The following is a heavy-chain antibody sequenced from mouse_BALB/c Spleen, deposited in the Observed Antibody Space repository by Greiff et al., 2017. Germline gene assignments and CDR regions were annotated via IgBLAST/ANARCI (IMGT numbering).Heavy chain of an antibody. CDR1: GFNIKDYY. CDR3: ARGGYRYDVGASFAY. J-gene: IGHJ3*01. CDR2: IDPENGNT. D-gene: IGHD2-14*01. Sequence: EVKLVESGAELVRPGALVKLSCKASGFNIKDYYMHWVKQRPEQGLEWIGWIDPENGNTIYDPKFQGKASITADTSSNTAYLQLSSLTSEDTAVYYCARGGYRYDVGASFAYWGQGTLVTVSA. V-gene: IGHV14-1*02.